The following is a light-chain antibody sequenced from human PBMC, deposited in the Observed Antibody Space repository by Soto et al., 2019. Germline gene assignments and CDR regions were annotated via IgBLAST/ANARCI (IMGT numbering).Light chain of an antibody. CDR2: GAS. J-gene: IGKJ4*01. CDR3: QQRSDWPLT. CDR1: QSVSNNY. Sequence: EIVLTQSPGTLSLTPGERATLSCRASQSVSNNYLAWYQQKPGQAPRLLIYGASNRATGIPARFSGSGSGTDFTLTISSLEPEDFAVYYCQQRSDWPLTFGGRSKVDI. V-gene: IGKV3-11*01.